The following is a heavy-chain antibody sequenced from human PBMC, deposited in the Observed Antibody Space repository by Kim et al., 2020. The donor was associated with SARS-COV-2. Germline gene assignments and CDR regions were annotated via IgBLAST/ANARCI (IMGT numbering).Heavy chain of an antibody. J-gene: IGHJ3*02. CDR3: ATGAVWVRGVKDAFDI. Sequence: ASVKVSCKVSGYTLTELSMHWVRQAPGKGLEWMGGFDPEDGETIYAQKFQGRVTMTEDTSTDTAYMELSSLRSEDTAVYYCATGAVWVRGVKDAFDIWGQGTMVTVSS. CDR2: FDPEDGET. D-gene: IGHD3-10*01. CDR1: GYTLTELS. V-gene: IGHV1-24*01.